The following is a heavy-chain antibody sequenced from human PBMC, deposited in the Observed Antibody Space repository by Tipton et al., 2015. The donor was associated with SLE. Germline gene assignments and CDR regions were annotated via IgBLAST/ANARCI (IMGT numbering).Heavy chain of an antibody. CDR2: FYSGGGT. V-gene: IGHV3-53*04. J-gene: IGHJ3*01. CDR1: GFTVRSNY. Sequence: SLRLSCAASGFTVRSNYMNCVRQAPGKGLEWVSGFYSGGGTYYADSVKGRFTISRHNSKNTLYFQMNSLRAEDTAVYYCGKSLYDSSVYRQDDAFDVWGQGTMVTVSS. D-gene: IGHD3-22*01. CDR3: GKSLYDSSVYRQDDAFDV.